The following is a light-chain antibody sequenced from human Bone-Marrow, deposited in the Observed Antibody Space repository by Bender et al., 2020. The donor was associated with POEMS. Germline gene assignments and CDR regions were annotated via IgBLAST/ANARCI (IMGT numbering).Light chain of an antibody. CDR2: EVS. V-gene: IGLV2-14*01. Sequence: QSALTQPASVSGSPGQSITISCSGTSSDVGTYNYVSWYQHHPGKAPKLIIYEVSNRPSGVSDRFSGSMSGTSASLAISGLHSEDEADYYCVAWDNSLTGHVVFGGGTKLTVL. J-gene: IGLJ2*01. CDR1: SSDVGTYNY. CDR3: VAWDNSLTGHVV.